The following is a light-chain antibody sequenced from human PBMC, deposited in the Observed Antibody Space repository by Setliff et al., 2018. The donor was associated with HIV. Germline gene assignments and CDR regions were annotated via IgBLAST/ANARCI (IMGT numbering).Light chain of an antibody. CDR3: TSYAVSDNVV. CDR1: SSDIGGSNY. J-gene: IGLJ2*01. Sequence: QSVLTQPPSASGSPGQSVTISCTGTSSDIGGSNYVSWYQQHPGKAPKLIIYEVFKRPSGVPDRFSASKSGNTASLTVSGLQAEDEADYYCTSYAVSDNVVFGGGTKVTV. V-gene: IGLV2-8*01. CDR2: EVF.